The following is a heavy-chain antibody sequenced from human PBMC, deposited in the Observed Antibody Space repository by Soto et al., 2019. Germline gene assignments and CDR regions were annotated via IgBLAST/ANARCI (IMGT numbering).Heavy chain of an antibody. Sequence: PGGSLRLSCAASGFTFSSYSMNWVRQAPGKGLEWVSYISSSISTIYYADSVKGRFTISRDNAKNSLYLQMNSLRDEDTAVYYCARVHSNYVHYGMDVWGQGTTVTVSS. V-gene: IGHV3-48*02. CDR3: ARVHSNYVHYGMDV. CDR1: GFTFSSYS. CDR2: ISSSISTI. J-gene: IGHJ6*02. D-gene: IGHD4-4*01.